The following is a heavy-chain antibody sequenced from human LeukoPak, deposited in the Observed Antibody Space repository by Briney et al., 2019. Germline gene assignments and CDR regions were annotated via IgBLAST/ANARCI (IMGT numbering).Heavy chain of an antibody. J-gene: IGHJ3*02. Sequence: SETLSLTCTVSGGSISSYYWSWIRQPPGKGLEWIGYIYHSGSTYYNPSLKSRVTISVDRSKNQFSLKLSPVTAADTAVYYCARAFRFTMNAFDIWGQGTMVTVSS. D-gene: IGHD3-22*01. CDR1: GGSISSYY. CDR3: ARAFRFTMNAFDI. V-gene: IGHV4-59*12. CDR2: IYHSGST.